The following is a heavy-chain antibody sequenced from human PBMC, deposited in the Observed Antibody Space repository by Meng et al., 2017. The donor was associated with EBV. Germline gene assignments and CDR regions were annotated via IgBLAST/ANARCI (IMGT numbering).Heavy chain of an antibody. J-gene: IGHJ5*02. CDR2: IYYSGST. D-gene: IGHD6-13*01. Sequence: QLQLQESGPGLVKPSXXLSLPXPVSGGSISSSSYYWGWIRQPPGKGLEWIGSIYYSGSTYYNPSLKSRVTISVDTSKNQFSLKLSSVTAADTAVYYCARRGYSSSRTEFDPWGQGTLGTVSS. CDR1: GGSISSSSYY. V-gene: IGHV4-39*07. CDR3: ARRGYSSSRTEFDP.